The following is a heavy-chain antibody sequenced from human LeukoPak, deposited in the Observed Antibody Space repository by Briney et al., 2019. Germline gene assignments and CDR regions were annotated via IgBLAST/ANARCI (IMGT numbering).Heavy chain of an antibody. CDR2: SNSDTT. Sequence: PGGSLRLSCVASGFTVSSNYMSWVRRAPGKGLEWVSLSNSDTTYHAESVKGRFTISRANSQNTFYLQMNSLRAEATAVYYCAGRLRDAAAFDYWGQGTLVTVSS. CDR3: AGRLRDAAAFDY. J-gene: IGHJ4*02. D-gene: IGHD4-17*01. V-gene: IGHV3-53*01. CDR1: GFTVSSNY.